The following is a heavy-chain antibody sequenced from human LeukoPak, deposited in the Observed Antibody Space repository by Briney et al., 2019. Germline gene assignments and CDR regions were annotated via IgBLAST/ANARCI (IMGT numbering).Heavy chain of an antibody. CDR1: GFTFSSYW. Sequence: GGSLRLSCVASGFTFSSYWMSWVRQVPGKGLEWVSVIFGGGGTYYADSVKGRFTISRDNSKNTLYLQMNSLRAEDTAVYYCARDHSALASYPNPWGQGTLVTVSS. CDR3: ARDHSALASYPNP. V-gene: IGHV3-66*01. D-gene: IGHD3-10*01. J-gene: IGHJ5*02. CDR2: IFGGGGT.